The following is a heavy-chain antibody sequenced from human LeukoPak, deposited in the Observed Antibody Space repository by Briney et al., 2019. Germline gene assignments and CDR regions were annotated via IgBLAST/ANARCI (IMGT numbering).Heavy chain of an antibody. D-gene: IGHD3-10*01. CDR2: INPNSGDT. Sequence: ASVKVSCKASGYTFTGYYMHWVRQAPGQGLEWMGWINPNSGDTIYAKKFQARVTMTRDTSISTAYMELSGLRSDDTAVYYCARANMVRGVGLFFDRNWFDPWGQGTLVTVSS. CDR3: ARANMVRGVGLFFDRNWFDP. J-gene: IGHJ5*02. CDR1: GYTFTGYY. V-gene: IGHV1-2*02.